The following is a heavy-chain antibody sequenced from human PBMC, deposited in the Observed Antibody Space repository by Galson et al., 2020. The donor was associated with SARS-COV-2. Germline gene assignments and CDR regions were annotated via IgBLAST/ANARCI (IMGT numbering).Heavy chain of an antibody. CDR2: INHSGST. CDR1: GGSFSGYY. D-gene: IGHD6-19*01. V-gene: IGHV4-34*01. J-gene: IGHJ4*02. CDR3: ARGEYSSGWYGIKDYFDY. Sequence: SETLSLTCAVYGGSFSGYYWSWIRQPPGKGLEWIGEINHSGSTNYNPSLKSRVTISVDTSKNQFSLKPSSVTAADTAGYYCARGEYSSGWYGIKDYFDYWGQGTLVTVSS.